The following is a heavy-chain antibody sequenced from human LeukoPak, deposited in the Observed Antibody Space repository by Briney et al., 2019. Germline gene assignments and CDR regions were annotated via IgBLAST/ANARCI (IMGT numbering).Heavy chain of an antibody. CDR1: GFTFSSYS. CDR2: ISSSSSYI. D-gene: IGHD6-19*01. CDR3: ARASQWLAFDD. Sequence: GGSLRLSCAASGFTFSSYSMNWVRQAPGKGLEWVSSISSSSSYIYYADSVKGRFTISRDNAKTSLYLQMNSLRAEDTAVYYCARASQWLAFDDWGQGTLVTVSS. J-gene: IGHJ4*02. V-gene: IGHV3-21*01.